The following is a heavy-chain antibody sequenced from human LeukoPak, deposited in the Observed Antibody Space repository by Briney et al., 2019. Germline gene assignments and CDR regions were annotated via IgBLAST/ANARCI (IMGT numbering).Heavy chain of an antibody. Sequence: GGSLRLSCAASGFTFSSYGMHWVRQAPGKGLEWVAFIRYDGSNKYYADSVKGRFTISRDNSKNTLYLQMNNLRAEDTAVYYCAKVEGNGDYVFDYWGQGTLVTVSS. D-gene: IGHD4-17*01. V-gene: IGHV3-30*02. CDR2: IRYDGSNK. CDR3: AKVEGNGDYVFDY. J-gene: IGHJ4*02. CDR1: GFTFSSYG.